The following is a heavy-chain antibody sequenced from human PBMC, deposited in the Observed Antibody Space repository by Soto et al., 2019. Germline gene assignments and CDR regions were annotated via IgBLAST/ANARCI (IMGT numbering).Heavy chain of an antibody. CDR2: INHSGST. CDR1: GGSFSGYY. D-gene: IGHD3-10*01. J-gene: IGHJ6*02. Sequence: SETLSLTCAVYGGSFSGYYWSWIRQPPGKGLEWIGEINHSGSTNYNPSHKSRVTISVDTSKNQFSLKLSSVTAADTAVYYCARGEKSITMVRGVISVPETPNYYYYGMDVWGQGTTVTVSS. V-gene: IGHV4-34*01. CDR3: ARGEKSITMVRGVISVPETPNYYYYGMDV.